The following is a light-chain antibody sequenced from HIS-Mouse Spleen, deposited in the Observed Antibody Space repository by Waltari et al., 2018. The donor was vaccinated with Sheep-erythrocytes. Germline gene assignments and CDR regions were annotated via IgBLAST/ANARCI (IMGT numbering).Light chain of an antibody. V-gene: IGLV2-23*01. CDR1: SSAVGSYNL. CDR2: EGS. CDR3: CSYAGSSTPWV. Sequence: QSALTQPASVSGSPGQSITLPCTGTSSAVGSYNLVSWYHQHPGKAPKPLIYEGSNRPSGVSNRFSGSKSGDTASLTISGLQAEDEADYYCCSYAGSSTPWVFGGGTKLTVL. J-gene: IGLJ3*02.